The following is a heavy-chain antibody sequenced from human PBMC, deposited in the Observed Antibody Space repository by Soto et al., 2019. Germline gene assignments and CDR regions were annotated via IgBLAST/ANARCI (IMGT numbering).Heavy chain of an antibody. CDR2: VIPIFGTA. D-gene: IGHD3-22*01. CDR1: GGTFSSYS. Sequence: SVKVSCKASGGTFSSYSFRWGRQAPGQGLEGMGGVIPIFGTANYAQKFQGRVTITADESTSTAYMELRSLRSDDTAVYYCARDYGYYYDSSGYYYYGYYFDYWGQGTLVTVS. V-gene: IGHV1-69*13. J-gene: IGHJ4*02. CDR3: ARDYGYYYDSSGYYYYGYYFDY.